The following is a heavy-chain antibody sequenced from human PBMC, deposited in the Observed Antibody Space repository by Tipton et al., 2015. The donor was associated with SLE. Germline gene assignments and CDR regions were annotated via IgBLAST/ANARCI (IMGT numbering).Heavy chain of an antibody. D-gene: IGHD6-13*01. CDR1: GYSITSGDY. CDR3: ARDPYDSTWRNGWFDP. J-gene: IGHJ5*02. CDR2: LYHRGST. V-gene: IGHV4-38-2*02. Sequence: LRFSCAVSGYSITSGDYWGWVRQPPGKGLEWVGSLYHRGSTYYNPSLKSRVTISTDTSKNEIYLKLTSVTATDTAVYFCARDPYDSTWRNGWFDPWGQGTLVTVSS.